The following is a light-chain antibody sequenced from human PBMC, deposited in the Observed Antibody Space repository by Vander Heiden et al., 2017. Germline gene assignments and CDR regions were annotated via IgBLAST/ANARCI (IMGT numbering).Light chain of an antibody. V-gene: IGLV4-69*01. CDR1: SRHDNYA. Sequence: QLVVTQSPSASASLAASVKLTCTLNSRHDNYAIAWHQQQPEKGPRYLMKVNSDGSHSKGDGIPDRFSGSSSGAERYLIISSLQSEDEADYYCQTWGSGIVVFGGGTKLTVL. J-gene: IGLJ2*01. CDR2: VNSDGSH. CDR3: QTWGSGIVV.